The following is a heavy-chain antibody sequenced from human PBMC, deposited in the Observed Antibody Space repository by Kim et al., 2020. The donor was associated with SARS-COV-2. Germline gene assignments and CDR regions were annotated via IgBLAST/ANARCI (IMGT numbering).Heavy chain of an antibody. CDR1: GFTFSSYA. J-gene: IGHJ6*02. CDR3: ARDTTGYSYGFTVPEDYYYGMDV. D-gene: IGHD5-18*01. V-gene: IGHV3-30-3*01. CDR2: ISYDGSNK. Sequence: GGSLRLSCAASGFTFSSYAMHWVRQAPGKGLEWVAVISYDGSNKYYADSVKGRFTISRDNSKNTLYLQMNSLRAEDTAVHYCARDTTGYSYGFTVPEDYYYGMDVWGQGTTVTVSS.